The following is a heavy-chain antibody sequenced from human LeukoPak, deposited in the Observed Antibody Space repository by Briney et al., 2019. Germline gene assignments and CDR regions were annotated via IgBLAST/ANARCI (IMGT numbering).Heavy chain of an antibody. CDR2: ISAYNGNT. Sequence: ASVKVSCKASGYTFTSYGISWVRQAPGQGLEWMGWISAYNGNTNYAQKLQGRVTMTTDTSTSTAYMELRSLRSDDTAVYYCARDSYYDSSGYQGYWGQGTLVTVSS. CDR1: GYTFTSYG. J-gene: IGHJ4*02. CDR3: ARDSYYDSSGYQGY. V-gene: IGHV1-18*01. D-gene: IGHD3-22*01.